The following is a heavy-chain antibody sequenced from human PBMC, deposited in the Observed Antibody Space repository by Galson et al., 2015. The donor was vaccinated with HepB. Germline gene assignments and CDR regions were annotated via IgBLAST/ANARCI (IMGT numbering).Heavy chain of an antibody. Sequence: SLRLSCAASGFTFTSYVMSWVRQAPGKGLEWVSALTGSGIGTYYADSVKGRFTISRDTSKNTLFLQMNSLRAEDTAVYYCAKAIVVVPAAWEYYFDYWGQGTLVTVSS. CDR1: GFTFTSYV. CDR3: AKAIVVVPAAWEYYFDY. D-gene: IGHD2-2*01. J-gene: IGHJ4*02. V-gene: IGHV3-23*01. CDR2: LTGSGIGT.